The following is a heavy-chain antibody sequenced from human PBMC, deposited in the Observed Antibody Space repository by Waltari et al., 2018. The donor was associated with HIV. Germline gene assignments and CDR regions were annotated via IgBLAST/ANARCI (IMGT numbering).Heavy chain of an antibody. Sequence: EVQLVESGGGLVQPGGSLRLSCAASGFIFNKYWITWVRQAPGKGLGCVANRKKDESEKYYVDSLKDRFTISRDNAKNSLFLQMNSLIVEDTAVYYCAREALYDSSGYYFDYWGQGTLVTVSS. CDR2: RKKDESEK. J-gene: IGHJ4*02. CDR3: AREALYDSSGYYFDY. D-gene: IGHD3-22*01. V-gene: IGHV3-7*01. CDR1: GFIFNKYW.